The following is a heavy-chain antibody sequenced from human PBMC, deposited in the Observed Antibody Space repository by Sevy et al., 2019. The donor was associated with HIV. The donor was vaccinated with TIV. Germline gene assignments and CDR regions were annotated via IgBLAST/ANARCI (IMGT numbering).Heavy chain of an antibody. V-gene: IGHV3-23*01. J-gene: IGHJ6*02. Sequence: GGSLRLSCADSRFTFSSYDMSWVRQAPGKGLEWVSGISGSGGSTYYADSVKGRFTISRDNSKNTVYLQMNSLRAEDTALYYCAKGEATNYYGMDVWGQGTTVTVSS. CDR1: RFTFSSYD. CDR2: ISGSGGST. CDR3: AKGEATNYYGMDV. D-gene: IGHD1-26*01.